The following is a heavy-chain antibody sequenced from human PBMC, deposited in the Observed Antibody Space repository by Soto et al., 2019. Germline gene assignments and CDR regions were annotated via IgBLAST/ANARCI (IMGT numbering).Heavy chain of an antibody. Sequence: SVKVSCKASGGTFSSYTISWVRQAPGQGLEWMGRIIPILGIANYAQKFQGRVTITADKSTSTAYMELSSLRSEDTAVYYCVSPQYCSGGSCYKGTLDYWGQGTLVTVSS. CDR3: VSPQYCSGGSCYKGTLDY. D-gene: IGHD2-15*01. CDR2: IIPILGIA. J-gene: IGHJ4*02. CDR1: GGTFSSYT. V-gene: IGHV1-69*02.